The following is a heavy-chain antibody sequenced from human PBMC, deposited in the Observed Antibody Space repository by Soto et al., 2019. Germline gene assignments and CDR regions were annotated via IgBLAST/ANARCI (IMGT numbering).Heavy chain of an antibody. CDR3: AKDGTRAYYYDSSGYYCDS. V-gene: IGHV3-30*18. CDR1: GFSFSSYG. Sequence: GGSLRLSCAASGFSFSSYGMHWVRQAPGKGLEWVAVISYDGSYKYSADSVKGRFTISRDNSKNTLYLQMSSLGAEDTAVYYCAKDGTRAYYYDSSGYYCDSWGQGTLVTVSS. D-gene: IGHD3-22*01. CDR2: ISYDGSYK. J-gene: IGHJ4*02.